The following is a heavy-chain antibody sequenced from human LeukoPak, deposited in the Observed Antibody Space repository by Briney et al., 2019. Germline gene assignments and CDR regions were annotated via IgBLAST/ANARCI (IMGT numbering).Heavy chain of an antibody. CDR2: INPHSGGT. J-gene: IGHJ4*02. V-gene: IGHV1-2*02. Sequence: ASMKVSCKASEYIFTDYSIHWVRQAPGQGLEWMGWINPHSGGTNYAQNFQDRVTMTGDTSISTAYMELSRLRSDDTAIYYCARGGDNYDILTQWGQGTLVTVSS. CDR3: ARGGDNYDILTQ. D-gene: IGHD3-9*01. CDR1: EYIFTDYS.